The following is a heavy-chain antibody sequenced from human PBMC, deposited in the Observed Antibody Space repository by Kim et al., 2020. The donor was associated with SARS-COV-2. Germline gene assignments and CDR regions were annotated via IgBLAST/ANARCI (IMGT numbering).Heavy chain of an antibody. J-gene: IGHJ3*02. CDR2: GST. V-gene: IGHV4-39*01. Sequence: GSTYYNPSLKSRVTISVDTSKNQFSLKLGSVTAADTAVYYWAGGTEAFGIWGQGTMVTVSS. CDR3: AGGTEAFGI.